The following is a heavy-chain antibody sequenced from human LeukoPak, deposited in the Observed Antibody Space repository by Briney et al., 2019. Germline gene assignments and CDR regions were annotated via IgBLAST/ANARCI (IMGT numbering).Heavy chain of an antibody. CDR3: ARGGFTIFGVVIGRASDF. J-gene: IGHJ4*02. D-gene: IGHD3-3*01. CDR1: GGSFSGYY. Sequence: PSETLSLTCAVYGGSFSGYYWSWIRQPPGKGLEWIGEINHSGSTNYNPSLKSRVTISVDTSKNQFSLKLSSVTAADTAVYYCARGGFTIFGVVIGRASDFWGQGTLVTVSS. CDR2: INHSGST. V-gene: IGHV4-34*01.